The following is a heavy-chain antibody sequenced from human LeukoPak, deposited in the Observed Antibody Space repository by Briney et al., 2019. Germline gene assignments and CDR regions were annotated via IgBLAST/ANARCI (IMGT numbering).Heavy chain of an antibody. J-gene: IGHJ6*03. CDR2: IYYSGST. CDR1: GGSISSYY. CDR3: ARVEASRDFWSGFGDYYYYMDV. Sequence: SETLSLTCTVSGGSISSYYWSWIRQPPGKGLEWIGYIYYSGSTNYNPSLKSRVTISVDTSKNQFSLKLSSVTAADTAVYYCARVEASRDFWSGFGDYYYYMDVWGKGTTVTVSS. V-gene: IGHV4-59*01. D-gene: IGHD3-3*01.